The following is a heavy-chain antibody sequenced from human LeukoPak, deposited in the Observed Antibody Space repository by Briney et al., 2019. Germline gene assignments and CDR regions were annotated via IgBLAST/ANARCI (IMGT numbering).Heavy chain of an antibody. V-gene: IGHV3-53*01. CDR2: IYSGGST. CDR1: GFTFSSNY. CDR3: ARERSAVGVFDI. J-gene: IGHJ3*02. Sequence: GGSLRLSCAASGFTFSSNYMSWVRQAPGKGLEWVSVIYSGGSTYYADSVKGRFTISRDNSKNTLYLQMNSLRAEDTAVYYCARERSAVGVFDIWGQGTMVTVSP.